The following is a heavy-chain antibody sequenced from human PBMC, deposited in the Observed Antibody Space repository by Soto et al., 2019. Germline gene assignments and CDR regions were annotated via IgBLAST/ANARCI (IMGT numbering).Heavy chain of an antibody. D-gene: IGHD3-10*01. J-gene: IGHJ4*02. V-gene: IGHV1-8*01. CDR3: ARGPDYYGSGSTYYFDY. CDR1: GYTFTSYD. Sequence: ASVKVSCKASGYTFTSYDINWVRQATGQGLEWMGWMNPNSGNTGYAQKFQGRVTMTRNTSISTAYMELSSLRSEDTAVYYCARGPDYYGSGSTYYFDYWGQGTLVTVSS. CDR2: MNPNSGNT.